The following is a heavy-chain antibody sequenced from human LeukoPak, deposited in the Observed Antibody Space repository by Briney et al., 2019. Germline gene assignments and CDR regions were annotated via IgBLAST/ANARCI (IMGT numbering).Heavy chain of an antibody. CDR3: ASGYCSSTSCYPEYYYYYMDV. CDR2: INPSGGST. CDR1: GYTFTSYY. Sequence: ASVKVSCKASGYTFTSYYMHWVRQAPGQGLEWMGIINPSGGSTSYAQKFQGRVTMTRDTSTSTVYMELSSLRSEDTAVYYCASGYCSSTSCYPEYYYYYMDVWGKGTTVTVSS. V-gene: IGHV1-46*01. J-gene: IGHJ6*03. D-gene: IGHD2-2*01.